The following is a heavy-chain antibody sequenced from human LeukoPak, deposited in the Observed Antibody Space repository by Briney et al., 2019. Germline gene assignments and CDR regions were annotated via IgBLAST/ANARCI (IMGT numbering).Heavy chain of an antibody. CDR2: INPNSGGA. CDR3: AKGRVVAGSKSLTYHWLDP. CDR1: GYTFTGYY. D-gene: IGHD6-19*01. Sequence: ASVKVSCKASGYTFTGYYIHWVRQAPGQGLEWVGWINPNSGGAKYAQRFQDRVTMTRDTSISTAYMGLSRLRSDDTAVYYCAKGRVVAGSKSLTYHWLDPWGQGTLVTVSS. J-gene: IGHJ5*02. V-gene: IGHV1-2*02.